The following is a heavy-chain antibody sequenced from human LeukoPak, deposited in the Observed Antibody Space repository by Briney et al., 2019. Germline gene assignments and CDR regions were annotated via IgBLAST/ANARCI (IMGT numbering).Heavy chain of an antibody. V-gene: IGHV4-30-4*08. CDR3: ARNRYSSSWYEAFDI. CDR1: GGSISSGDYY. J-gene: IGHJ3*02. CDR2: IYYSGST. Sequence: SETLSLTCTVSGGSISSGDYYWSWIRQPPGKGLEWIGYIYYSGSTYYNPSLKSRVTISVDTSKNQFSLKLGSVTAADTAVYYCARNRYSSSWYEAFDIWGQGTMVTVSS. D-gene: IGHD6-13*01.